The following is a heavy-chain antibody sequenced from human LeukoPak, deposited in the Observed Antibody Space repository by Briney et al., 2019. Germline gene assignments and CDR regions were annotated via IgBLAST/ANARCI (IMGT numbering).Heavy chain of an antibody. J-gene: IGHJ6*02. Sequence: GGPLRLYCAASGFTVSSNYMSWARQAQGRGVEWVSIIYSGGTTYYADFGKGRITISRDNSKNTLYLQMNSLRAEDTAVYYCARDRCSSTRCYTYYYYGMDVWGQGTTVTVSS. CDR3: ARDRCSSTRCYTYYYYGMDV. V-gene: IGHV3-66*01. CDR1: GFTVSSNY. CDR2: IYSGGTT. D-gene: IGHD2-2*02.